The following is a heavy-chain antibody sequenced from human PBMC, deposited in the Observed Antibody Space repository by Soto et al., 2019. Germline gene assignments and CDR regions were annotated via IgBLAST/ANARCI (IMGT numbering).Heavy chain of an antibody. J-gene: IGHJ4*02. CDR1: GFTFSSYA. CDR3: AKDINVAFVVVSRFDY. CDR2: ISGSGGST. Sequence: EVQLLESGGGLVQPGGSLRLSCAASGFTFSSYAMSWVRQAPGKGLEWVSAISGSGGSTYYADSVKGRFTISRDNSKNTLYLQMNSLRAEDTAVYYCAKDINVAFVVVSRFDYWGQGTLVTVSS. D-gene: IGHD3-3*01. V-gene: IGHV3-23*01.